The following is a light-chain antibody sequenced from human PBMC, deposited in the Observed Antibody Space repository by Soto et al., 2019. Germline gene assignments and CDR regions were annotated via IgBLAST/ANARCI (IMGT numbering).Light chain of an antibody. Sequence: DIQMTQSPSSLSASVGDRVTITCRASQNINTFLNWYQQKPGKAPKILIYAATRLQSGVPSRFSGSGSGTHFTLTISSLQSEDFSTYYCQKSHSHLLTFGGGTKVEIK. CDR3: QKSHSHLLT. J-gene: IGKJ4*01. CDR2: AAT. CDR1: QNINTF. V-gene: IGKV1-39*01.